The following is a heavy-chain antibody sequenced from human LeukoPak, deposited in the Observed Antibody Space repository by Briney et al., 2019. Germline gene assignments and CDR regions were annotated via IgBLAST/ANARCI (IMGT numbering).Heavy chain of an antibody. J-gene: IGHJ4*02. V-gene: IGHV3-23*01. CDR2: ISDDGYST. CDR1: RFIFDNYG. CDR3: ARVAPPLDDYIRGSFPYYFDY. D-gene: IGHD3-16*01. Sequence: GGTLRLSCAASRFIFDNYGMTWVRQAPGKGLEWVSGISDDGYSTYYADSVKGRFTISRDNSKNTLYLHMSSLRVEDTAVFYCARVAPPLDDYIRGSFPYYFDYWGQGTPVTVSS.